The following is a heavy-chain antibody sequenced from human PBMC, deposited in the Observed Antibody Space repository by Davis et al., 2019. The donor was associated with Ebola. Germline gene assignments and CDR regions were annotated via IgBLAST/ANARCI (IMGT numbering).Heavy chain of an antibody. Sequence: SETLSLTCAVYGGSFSAYYWTWIRQPPGKGLEWIGEINHSGSTNYNPSLKSRVTISVDTSKNQFSLKLSSVTAADTAVYYCARVDYDILTGSTYYFDYWGQGTLVTVSS. CDR1: GGSFSAYY. J-gene: IGHJ4*02. CDR3: ARVDYDILTGSTYYFDY. CDR2: INHSGST. D-gene: IGHD3-9*01. V-gene: IGHV4-34*01.